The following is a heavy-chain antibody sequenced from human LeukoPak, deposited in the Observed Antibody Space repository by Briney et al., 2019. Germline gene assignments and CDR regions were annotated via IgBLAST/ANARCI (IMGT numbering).Heavy chain of an antibody. V-gene: IGHV1-69*04. J-gene: IGHJ4*02. Sequence: ASVKVSCKASGGTFSSYAISWVRQAPGQGLEWMGRIIPILGIANYAQKFQGRVTITADKSTSTAYMELSSLRSEDTAVYYCARDHKQWLVREVRYYFDYWGQGTLVTVSS. CDR3: ARDHKQWLVREVRYYFDY. D-gene: IGHD6-19*01. CDR1: GGTFSSYA. CDR2: IIPILGIA.